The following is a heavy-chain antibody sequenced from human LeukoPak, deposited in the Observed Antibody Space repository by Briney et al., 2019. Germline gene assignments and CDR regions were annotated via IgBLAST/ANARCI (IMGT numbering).Heavy chain of an antibody. CDR3: ARDPYGDYSFDY. CDR1: GFTFSSYS. Sequence: GGSLRLSCAASGFTFSSYSMNWVRQAPGKGLEWVSSIGSSSSYIYYADSVKGRFTISRDNAKNSLYLQMNSLRAEDTAVYYCARDPYGDYSFDYWGQGTLVTVSS. V-gene: IGHV3-21*01. J-gene: IGHJ4*02. CDR2: IGSSSSYI. D-gene: IGHD4-17*01.